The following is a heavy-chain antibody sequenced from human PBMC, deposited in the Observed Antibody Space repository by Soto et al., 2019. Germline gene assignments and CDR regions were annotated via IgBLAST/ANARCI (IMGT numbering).Heavy chain of an antibody. CDR3: ARVVVAAPNWFAP. J-gene: IGHJ5*02. V-gene: IGHV1-8*01. CDR2: MNPNSGNT. D-gene: IGHD2-15*01. Sequence: ASVKVSCKASVYTFTSYDINWVRQATGQGLEWMGWMNPNSGNTGYAQKFQGRVTMTRNTSISTAYMELSSLRSEDTAVYYCARVVVAAPNWFAPWGQGTLVTVSS. CDR1: VYTFTSYD.